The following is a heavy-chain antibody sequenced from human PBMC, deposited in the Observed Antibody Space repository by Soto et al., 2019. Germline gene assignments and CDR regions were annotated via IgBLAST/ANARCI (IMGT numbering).Heavy chain of an antibody. CDR3: VRDLSRSGNYKNDAFQI. Sequence: QVQLVESGGGVVQPGRSLRLSCAASGITFRSSGMHWVRQAPGKGLEWVAVMWYDGTTKYYGESVKGRFTISRDTSSNTLYLYMNSLRVDDTAVYYCVRDLSRSGNYKNDAFQIWGQGTMVTVSS. V-gene: IGHV3-33*01. D-gene: IGHD3-10*01. CDR2: MWYDGTTK. J-gene: IGHJ3*02. CDR1: GITFRSSG.